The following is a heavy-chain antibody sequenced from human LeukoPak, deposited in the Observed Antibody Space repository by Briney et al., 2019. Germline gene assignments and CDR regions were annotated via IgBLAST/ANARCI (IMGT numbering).Heavy chain of an antibody. Sequence: SETVSLTCTVSGGSISSYHWSWLRQPPGKGLQWIGFIYSSGSTNYNPSLKSRVTISLDTSKNQFSLRVSSVTSADTAVYYCARGNSGYDYAFDIWGQGTMVTVSS. D-gene: IGHD5-12*01. J-gene: IGHJ3*02. CDR3: ARGNSGYDYAFDI. CDR1: GGSISSYH. V-gene: IGHV4-59*01. CDR2: IYSSGST.